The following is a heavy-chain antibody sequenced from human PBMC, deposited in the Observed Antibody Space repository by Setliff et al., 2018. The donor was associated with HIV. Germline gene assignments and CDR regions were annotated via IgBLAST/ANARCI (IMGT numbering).Heavy chain of an antibody. CDR2: IIPIFGTT. J-gene: IGHJ4*02. D-gene: IGHD3-16*01. CDR3: ARAPTSARVYFDY. Sequence: GASVKVSCKASGYTFTNYDLNWVRQASGQGLEWMGGIIPIFGTTNYAQKFQGRVTMTRDSSTSTVYMELSTLTSEDTAMYYCARAPTSARVYFDYWGQGTLVTVSS. V-gene: IGHV1-69*05. CDR1: GYTFTNYD.